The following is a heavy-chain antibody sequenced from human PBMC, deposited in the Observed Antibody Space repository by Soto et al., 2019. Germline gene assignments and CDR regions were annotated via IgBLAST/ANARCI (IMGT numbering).Heavy chain of an antibody. CDR1: GFTFSSYE. D-gene: IGHD3-10*01. Sequence: GGSLRLSCAASGFTFSSYEMNWVRQAPGKGLEWVSYISSSGSTIYYADSVKGRFTISRDNPKNSLYLQMNSLRAEDTAVYSCAREVMVRGVIRSRYYDWGQGTLVTVSS. V-gene: IGHV3-48*03. CDR2: ISSSGSTI. J-gene: IGHJ4*02. CDR3: AREVMVRGVIRSRYYD.